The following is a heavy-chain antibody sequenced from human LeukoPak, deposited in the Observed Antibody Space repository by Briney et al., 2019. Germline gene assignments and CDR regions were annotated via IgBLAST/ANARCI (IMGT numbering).Heavy chain of an antibody. Sequence: SETLSLTCAVYGGSFSGYYWSWIRQPPGKGLEWIGYIYYSGSTNYNPSLKSRVTISVDTSKNQFSLELSSVTAADTAVYYCASGSRTAGSFDYWGQGTLVTVSS. CDR1: GGSFSGYY. CDR3: ASGSRTAGSFDY. CDR2: IYYSGST. V-gene: IGHV4-59*08. J-gene: IGHJ4*02. D-gene: IGHD2-15*01.